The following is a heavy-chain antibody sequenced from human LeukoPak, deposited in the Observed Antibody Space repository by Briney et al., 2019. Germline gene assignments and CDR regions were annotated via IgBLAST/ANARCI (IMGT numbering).Heavy chain of an antibody. CDR3: ARASAYCSGGSCYEFDY. J-gene: IGHJ4*02. Sequence: SETLSLTCTVAGGSISRYYWSWVRQPPGKGREWVGYIYYRGSNNYNPSLKRRVTISVDTSKNQFSLKLSSVTAADTAVYYCARASAYCSGGSCYEFDYWGQGTLVTVSS. CDR1: GGSISRYY. D-gene: IGHD2-15*01. V-gene: IGHV4-59*01. CDR2: IYYRGSN.